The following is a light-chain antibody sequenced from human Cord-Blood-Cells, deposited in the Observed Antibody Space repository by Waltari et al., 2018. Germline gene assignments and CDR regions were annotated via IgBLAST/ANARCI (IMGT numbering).Light chain of an antibody. J-gene: IGLJ3*02. CDR2: EVS. V-gene: IGLV2-8*01. CDR3: SSYAGSNNLV. Sequence: QSALTQPPPASGSPAQSVTISCTGTSSDVGGYNYVSWSQQHPGKAPKLMIYEVSKRPSGVPDRFSGSKSGNTASLTVSGLQAEDEADYYCSSYAGSNNLVFGGGTKLTVL. CDR1: SSDVGGYNY.